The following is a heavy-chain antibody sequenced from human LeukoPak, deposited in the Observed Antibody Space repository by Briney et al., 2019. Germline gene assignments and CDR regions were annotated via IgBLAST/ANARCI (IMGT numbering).Heavy chain of an antibody. CDR1: GGTFSSYA. CDR3: ARVVYSYGYVYFDY. V-gene: IGHV1-69*01. J-gene: IGHJ4*02. CDR2: IIPIFGTA. Sequence: SVKVSCKASGGTFSSYAISWVRQAPGQGLEWMGGIIPIFGTANYAQKFQGRVTVTADESTSTAYMELSSLRSEDTAVYYCARVVYSYGYVYFDYWGQGTLVTVSS. D-gene: IGHD5-18*01.